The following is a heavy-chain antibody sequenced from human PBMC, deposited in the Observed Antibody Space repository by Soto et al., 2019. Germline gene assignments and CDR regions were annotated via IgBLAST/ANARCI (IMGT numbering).Heavy chain of an antibody. V-gene: IGHV3-30-3*01. CDR1: GFTLSSYV. J-gene: IGHJ3*01. CDR2: ISYAGNDN. D-gene: IGHD6-19*01. Sequence: QVQLVESGGGVAQPGRSLRLSCAASGFTLSSYVMHWVRQAPGKGLEWVARISYAGNDNYYADSVKGRFTISRENSKKTLYLQMTSLRADDTAVYYCARDRQQWLEPAGGALPFWGQGTMVSVSS. CDR3: ARDRQQWLEPAGGALPF.